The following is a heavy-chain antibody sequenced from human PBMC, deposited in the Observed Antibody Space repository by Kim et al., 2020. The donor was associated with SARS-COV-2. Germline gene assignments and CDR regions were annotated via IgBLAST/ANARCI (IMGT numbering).Heavy chain of an antibody. Sequence: SETLSLTCAVYGGSFSGYYWSWIRQPPGKGLEWIGEINHSGSTNYNPSLKSRVTISVDTSKNQFSLKLSSVTAADTAVYYCARGRNWKNDAFDIWGQGTMVTVSS. V-gene: IGHV4-34*01. J-gene: IGHJ3*02. CDR1: GGSFSGYY. D-gene: IGHD1-1*01. CDR3: ARGRNWKNDAFDI. CDR2: INHSGST.